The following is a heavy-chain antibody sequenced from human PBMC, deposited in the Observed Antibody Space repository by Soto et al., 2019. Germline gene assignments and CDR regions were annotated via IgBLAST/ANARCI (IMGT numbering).Heavy chain of an antibody. CDR3: ARVSGSYYYGMDV. Sequence: QVQLQESGPGLVKPSGTLSLTCAVSGGSISSSNWWSWVRQPPGKGLEWIGEIYHSGSTNYNPSHKSRDTISVDKANNQFSLTLSSVTAADTAVYYCARVSGSYYYGMDVWGQGTTVTVSS. V-gene: IGHV4-4*02. CDR2: IYHSGST. J-gene: IGHJ6*02. CDR1: GGSISSSNW. D-gene: IGHD3-10*01.